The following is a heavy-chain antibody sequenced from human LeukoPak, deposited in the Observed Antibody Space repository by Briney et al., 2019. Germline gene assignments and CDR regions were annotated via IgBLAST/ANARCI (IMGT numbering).Heavy chain of an antibody. V-gene: IGHV3-30*04. J-gene: IGHJ4*02. CDR2: IGHDGADK. CDR3: ARIPFYDILTGYYHFDY. Sequence: PGGSLRLSCAASGFTFSHYALHWVRQAPGKGLEWVALIGHDGADKYYADSVKGRFTISRDNAKNSLYLQMNSLRAEDTAVYYCARIPFYDILTGYYHFDYWGQGTLVTVSS. CDR1: GFTFSHYA. D-gene: IGHD3-9*01.